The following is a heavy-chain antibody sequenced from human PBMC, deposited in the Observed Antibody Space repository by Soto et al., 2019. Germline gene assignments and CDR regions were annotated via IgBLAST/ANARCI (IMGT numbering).Heavy chain of an antibody. CDR2: INHSGST. CDR3: AKGSGDFWSGYSLYFDY. V-gene: IGHV4-34*01. J-gene: IGHJ4*02. CDR1: GGSFSGYY. D-gene: IGHD3-3*01. Sequence: SETLSLTCAVYGGSFSGYYWSWIRQPPGKGLEWIGEINHSGSTNYNPSLKSRVTISVDTSKNQFSLKLSSVTAADTAVYYCAKGSGDFWSGYSLYFDYWGQGTLVTVSS.